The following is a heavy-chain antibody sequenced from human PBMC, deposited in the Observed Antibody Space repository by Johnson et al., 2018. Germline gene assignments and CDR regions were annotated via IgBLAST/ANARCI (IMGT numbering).Heavy chain of an antibody. V-gene: IGHV1-8*01. CDR1: GYTFTSYD. CDR2: MNPNSGNT. CDR3: ARGGIAAAGYYMDV. D-gene: IGHD6-13*01. J-gene: IGHJ6*03. Sequence: VQLVESGAEVKKPGASVSVSCKASGYTFTSYDINWVRQATGQGLEWMGWMNPNSGNTGYAQKFQGRVTMTRNTSISTAYMELSSLRSEDTAVYYCARGGIAAAGYYMDVWGKGTTVTVSS.